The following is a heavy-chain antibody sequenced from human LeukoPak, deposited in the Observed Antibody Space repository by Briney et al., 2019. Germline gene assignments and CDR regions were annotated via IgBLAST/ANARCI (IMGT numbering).Heavy chain of an antibody. J-gene: IGHJ4*02. D-gene: IGHD2-15*01. V-gene: IGHV3-23*01. CDR1: GFTFSSYA. CDR3: AKDLGVVAATSYFDY. Sequence: GGSLRLSCAASGFTFSSYAMSWVRQAPGKGLEWVSAISGSGGSTYYADSVKGRFTISRDNSKNTLYLQMNSLRAKDTAVYYCAKDLGVVAATSYFDYWGQGTLVTVSS. CDR2: ISGSGGST.